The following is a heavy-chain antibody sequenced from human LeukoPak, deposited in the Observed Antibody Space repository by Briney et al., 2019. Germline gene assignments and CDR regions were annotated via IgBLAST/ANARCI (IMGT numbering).Heavy chain of an antibody. Sequence: SETLSLTCVVSGDSIRNDYWWNWVRQPPGKGLEWIGEIYHSGSTNYNPSLKSRVSISVDKSKNQFSLKLTSVIAADTAVYYCARGPDGYMDVWGKGTTVTVSS. J-gene: IGHJ6*03. D-gene: IGHD5-24*01. V-gene: IGHV4-4*02. CDR2: IYHSGST. CDR3: ARGPDGYMDV. CDR1: GDSIRNDYW.